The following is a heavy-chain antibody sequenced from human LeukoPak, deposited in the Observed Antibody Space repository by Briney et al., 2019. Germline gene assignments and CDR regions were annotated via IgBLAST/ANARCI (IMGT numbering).Heavy chain of an antibody. CDR2: ISGSGGTT. Sequence: PGGSLRLSCVASGFNFSDYAMNWVRQAPGKGLEWVSAISGSGGTTHYADSVKGRFAISRDNSKNTLSLRMSHLRHEDTARYYCAKDRYSNYGNWFDPWGQGTQVTVFS. J-gene: IGHJ5*02. D-gene: IGHD4-11*01. CDR3: AKDRYSNYGNWFDP. CDR1: GFNFSDYA. V-gene: IGHV3-23*01.